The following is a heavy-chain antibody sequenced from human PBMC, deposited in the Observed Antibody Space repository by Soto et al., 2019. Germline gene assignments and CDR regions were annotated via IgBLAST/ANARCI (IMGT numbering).Heavy chain of an antibody. CDR1: GGSISIGGYY. V-gene: IGHV4-31*03. CDR2: IYYSGST. Sequence: SETLSLTCTVSGGSISIGGYYWSWIRQHPGKGLEWIGYIYYSGSTYYNPPLKSRVTISVDTSKNQFSLKLSSVTAADTAVYYCARDNRVVGAFDIWGQGTMVTVSS. J-gene: IGHJ3*02. D-gene: IGHD1-26*01. CDR3: ARDNRVVGAFDI.